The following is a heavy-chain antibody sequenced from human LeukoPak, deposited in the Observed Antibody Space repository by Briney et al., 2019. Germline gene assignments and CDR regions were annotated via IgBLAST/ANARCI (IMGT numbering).Heavy chain of an antibody. Sequence: GESLKISCNGSGYRFISYWIGWVRQMPGKGLEWMGIIYPGDSDTRYSPSFQGQVTISADKSISTAYLQWSSLKASDTAMYYCARLVSSSWFFDYWGQGTLVTVSS. J-gene: IGHJ4*02. V-gene: IGHV5-51*01. D-gene: IGHD6-13*01. CDR1: GYRFISYW. CDR3: ARLVSSSWFFDY. CDR2: IYPGDSDT.